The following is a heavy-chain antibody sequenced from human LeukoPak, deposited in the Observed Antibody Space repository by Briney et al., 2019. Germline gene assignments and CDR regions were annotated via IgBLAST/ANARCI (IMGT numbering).Heavy chain of an antibody. V-gene: IGHV4-59*08. J-gene: IGHJ4*02. CDR2: IYYSGST. Sequence: SETLSLTCTVSGGSISSYYWSWIRQPPGKGLERIGYIYYSGSTNYNPSLKSRVTISVDTSKNQFSLKLSSVTAADTAVYYCARRGYYYDSSGYTDYFDYWGQGTLVTVSS. D-gene: IGHD3-22*01. CDR3: ARRGYYYDSSGYTDYFDY. CDR1: GGSISSYY.